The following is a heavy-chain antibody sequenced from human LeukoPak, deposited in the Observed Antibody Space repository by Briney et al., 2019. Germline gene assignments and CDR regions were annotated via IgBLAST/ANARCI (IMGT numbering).Heavy chain of an antibody. CDR3: AKASSGWFRGGIDY. Sequence: GGSLRLSCAASGFTLSSYAMSWVRQAPGKGLEWVSAISGSGGSTYYADSVKGRFTISRDNSKNTLYLQMNSLRAEDTAVYYCAKASSGWFRGGIDYWGQGTLVTVSS. CDR2: ISGSGGST. V-gene: IGHV3-23*01. D-gene: IGHD6-19*01. J-gene: IGHJ4*02. CDR1: GFTLSSYA.